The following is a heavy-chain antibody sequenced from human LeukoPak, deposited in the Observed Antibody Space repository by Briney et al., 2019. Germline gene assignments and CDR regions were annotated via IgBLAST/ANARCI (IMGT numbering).Heavy chain of an antibody. CDR1: GGSISSYY. CDR2: IYTSGST. V-gene: IGHV4-4*07. Sequence: PSETLSLTCTVSGGSISSYYWSWIRQPAGKGLEWIGRIYTSGSTNYNPSLKSRVTISVDTSKNQFSLKLSSVTAADTAVYYCARVWYSSSWYPSYYFDYWGQGTLVTVSS. J-gene: IGHJ4*02. CDR3: ARVWYSSSWYPSYYFDY. D-gene: IGHD6-13*01.